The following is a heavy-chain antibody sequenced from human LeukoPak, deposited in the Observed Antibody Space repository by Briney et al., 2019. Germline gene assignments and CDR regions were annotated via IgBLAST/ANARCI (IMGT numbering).Heavy chain of an antibody. Sequence: PGGSLRLSCAASGFTFGTYWMHWVRQVPGKGLVWVSRINPDGSDTGYADFVKGHFTISRDNSKNTLSLQMNSLRAEDTAMYYCAKDRLSYDSGGYPDGFDIWGQGTDVTVSS. CDR1: GFTFGTYW. V-gene: IGHV3-74*01. J-gene: IGHJ3*02. D-gene: IGHD3-22*01. CDR2: INPDGSDT. CDR3: AKDRLSYDSGGYPDGFDI.